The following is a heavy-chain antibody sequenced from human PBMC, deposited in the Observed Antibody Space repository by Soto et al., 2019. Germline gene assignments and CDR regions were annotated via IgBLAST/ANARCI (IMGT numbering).Heavy chain of an antibody. J-gene: IGHJ4*02. CDR1: GGSISSYY. Sequence: NPSETLSLTCTVSGGSISSYYWSWIRQPPGKGLEWIGYIYYSGSTYYNPSLKSRVTISVDTSKNQFSLKLSSVTAADTAVYYCASSEFHWGQGTLVTVSS. V-gene: IGHV4-59*08. CDR2: IYYSGST. CDR3: ASSEFH. D-gene: IGHD2-21*01.